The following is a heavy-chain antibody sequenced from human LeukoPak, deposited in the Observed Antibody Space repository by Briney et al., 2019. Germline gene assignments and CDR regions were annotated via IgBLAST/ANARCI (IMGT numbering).Heavy chain of an antibody. CDR2: ISSSSSYI. J-gene: IGHJ6*02. V-gene: IGHV3-21*01. Sequence: GGSLRLSCAASGFTFSSYSMNWVRQAPGKGLEWVSSISSSSSYIYYADSVEGRFTISRDNAKNSLYLQMNSLRAEDTAVYYCARVLGYSSSWYYYGMDVWGQGTRVTVSS. CDR3: ARVLGYSSSWYYYGMDV. CDR1: GFTFSSYS. D-gene: IGHD6-13*01.